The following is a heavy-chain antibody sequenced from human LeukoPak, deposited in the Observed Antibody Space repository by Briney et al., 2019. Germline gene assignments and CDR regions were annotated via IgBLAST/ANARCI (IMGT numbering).Heavy chain of an antibody. CDR2: ISSSGSTI. V-gene: IGHV3-11*01. CDR3: ARDLRRQQWLSRAFDI. Sequence: PGGSLRLSCAASGFTFSDYYMSWIRQAPGKGPEWVSYISSSGSTIYYADSVKGRFTISRDNAKNSLYLQMNSLRAEDTAVYYCARDLRRQQWLSRAFDIWGQGTMVTVSS. J-gene: IGHJ3*02. D-gene: IGHD6-19*01. CDR1: GFTFSDYY.